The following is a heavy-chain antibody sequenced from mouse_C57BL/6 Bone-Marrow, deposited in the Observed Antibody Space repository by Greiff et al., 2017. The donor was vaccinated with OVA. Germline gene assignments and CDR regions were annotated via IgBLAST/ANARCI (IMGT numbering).Heavy chain of an antibody. D-gene: IGHD1-1*01. CDR3: AREGNYYGSSYYWYCDV. CDR1: GYTFTDYN. V-gene: IGHV1-18*01. CDR2: INPNNGGT. Sequence: EVQLQQSGPELVKPGASVKIPCKASGYTFTDYNMDWVKQSHGKSLEWIGDINPNNGGTIYNQKFKGKATLTVDKSSSTAYMELRSLTSEDTAVYYCAREGNYYGSSYYWYCDVWGTGTTVTVSS. J-gene: IGHJ1*03.